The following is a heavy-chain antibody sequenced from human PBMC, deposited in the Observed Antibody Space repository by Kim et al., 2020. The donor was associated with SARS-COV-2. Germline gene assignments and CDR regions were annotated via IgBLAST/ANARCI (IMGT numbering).Heavy chain of an antibody. J-gene: IGHJ4*02. Sequence: YAQKFPGTVTMTRDTSTSTVYMELSSLRSEDTAVYYCASSSSGPLGAFDYWGQGTLVTVSS. D-gene: IGHD3-22*01. V-gene: IGHV1-46*01. CDR3: ASSSSGPLGAFDY.